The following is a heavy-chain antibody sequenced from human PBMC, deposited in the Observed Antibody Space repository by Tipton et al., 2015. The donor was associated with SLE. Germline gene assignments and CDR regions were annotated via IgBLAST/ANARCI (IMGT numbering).Heavy chain of an antibody. D-gene: IGHD2-2*01. Sequence: TLSLTCTVSGGSISSGAHYWSWIRQSAGKGLEWIGRIYASGSTSGSANYNPSLKSRVTISVDTSKNQFSLKLTSVTAADTAVYYCAVGYCSSTSCQREYFQHWGQGTLVTVSS. CDR1: GGSISSGAHY. CDR3: AVGYCSSTSCQREYFQH. V-gene: IGHV4-61*02. J-gene: IGHJ1*01. CDR2: IYASGSTSGSA.